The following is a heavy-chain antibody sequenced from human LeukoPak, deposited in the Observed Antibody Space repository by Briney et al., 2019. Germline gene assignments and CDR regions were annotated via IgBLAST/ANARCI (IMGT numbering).Heavy chain of an antibody. D-gene: IGHD4-17*01. CDR3: ARDVFDYGDSYFDY. Sequence: GGSLRLSCAASGFTFSSYSMNWVRQAPGKGLEWVSSISSSSSYIYYADSVKGRFTISRDNAKNSLYLQMNSLRAEDTAVYYCARDVFDYGDSYFDYWGQGTLVTVSS. J-gene: IGHJ4*02. CDR1: GFTFSSYS. V-gene: IGHV3-21*01. CDR2: ISSSSSYI.